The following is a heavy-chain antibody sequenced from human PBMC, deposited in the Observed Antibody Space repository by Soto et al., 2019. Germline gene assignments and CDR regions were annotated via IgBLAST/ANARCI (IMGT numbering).Heavy chain of an antibody. Sequence: LSLTCTVSGGPIRSYCWSWIRQPPQKGLEGFGYIYDSGNTDYNPSLKSRVTISVDTSKNQFSLKLSSVTTADTAVYYCERGGGTYYYENSAHLNIAMDVWGQGTTVTVSS. V-gene: IGHV4-59*01. CDR3: ERGGGTYYYENSAHLNIAMDV. J-gene: IGHJ6*02. CDR1: GGPIRSYC. CDR2: IYDSGNT. D-gene: IGHD3-22*01.